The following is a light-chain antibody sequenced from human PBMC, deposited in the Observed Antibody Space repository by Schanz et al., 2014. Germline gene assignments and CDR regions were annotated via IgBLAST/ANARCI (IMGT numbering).Light chain of an antibody. V-gene: IGLV2-14*01. CDR1: SSDVGGYKY. CDR3: SSYTSSPSWV. J-gene: IGLJ3*02. Sequence: QSVLTQPPSVSGSPGQSITISCTGTSSDVGGYKYVYWYQQHPGKAPKVIIYEVSNRPSGVSNRFSGSKSGNTASLTISGLRAEDEADYYCSSYTSSPSWVFGGGTKLTVL. CDR2: EVS.